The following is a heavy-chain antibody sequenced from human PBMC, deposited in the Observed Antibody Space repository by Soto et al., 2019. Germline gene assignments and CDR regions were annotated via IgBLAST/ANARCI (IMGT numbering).Heavy chain of an antibody. CDR1: GFTFSSYA. CDR3: ARDREAMGDPPPNFDY. Sequence: QVQLVESGGGVVQPGRSPRLSCAASGFTFSSYAMHWVRQAPGKGLEWVAVISYDGSNKYYADSVKGRFTISRDNSKNTLYLQMNSLRAEDTAVYYCARDREAMGDPPPNFDYWGQGTLVTVSS. V-gene: IGHV3-30-3*01. J-gene: IGHJ4*02. CDR2: ISYDGSNK. D-gene: IGHD1-26*01.